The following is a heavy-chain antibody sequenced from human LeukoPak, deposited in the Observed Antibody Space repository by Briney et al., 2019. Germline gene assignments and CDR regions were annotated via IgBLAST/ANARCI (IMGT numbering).Heavy chain of an antibody. D-gene: IGHD3-22*01. J-gene: IGHJ4*02. V-gene: IGHV1-2*02. Sequence: ASVKVSCKASGYTFTGYYMHWVRQAPGQGLEWMGWINPNSGGTNYAQKLQGRVTMTTDTSTSTAYMELRSLRSDDTAVYYCARVITMIVVELDYWGQGTLVTVSS. CDR3: ARVITMIVVELDY. CDR2: INPNSGGT. CDR1: GYTFTGYY.